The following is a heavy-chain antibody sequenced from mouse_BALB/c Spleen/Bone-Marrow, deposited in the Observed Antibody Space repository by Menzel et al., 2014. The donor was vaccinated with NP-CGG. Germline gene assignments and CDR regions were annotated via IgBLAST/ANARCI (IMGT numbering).Heavy chain of an antibody. CDR2: ISSGGSYT. CDR1: GFTFSSYA. J-gene: IGHJ2*01. V-gene: IGHV5-9-3*01. CDR3: ARHGITRLLDY. D-gene: IGHD2-4*01. Sequence: VESGGGLVKPGGSLKLSCAASGFTFSSYAMSWVRQTPEKRLEWVATISSGGSYTYYPDSVKGRFTISRDNAKXTLYLQMSSLRSEDTAMYYCARHGITRLLDYWGQGTTLTVSS.